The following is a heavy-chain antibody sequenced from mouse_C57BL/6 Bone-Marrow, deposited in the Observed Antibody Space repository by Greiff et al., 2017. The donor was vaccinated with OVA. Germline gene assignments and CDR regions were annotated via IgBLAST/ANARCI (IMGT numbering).Heavy chain of an antibody. CDR2: IDPSDSYT. Sequence: QVQLQQPGAELVMPGASVKLSCKASGYTFTSYWMHWVKQRPGQGLEWIGEIDPSDSYTNYNQKFKGKSTLTVDKSSSTAYMQLSSLTSEDSAVYYCARFTTVPSSLYAMDYWGQGTSVTVSS. V-gene: IGHV1-69*01. CDR1: GYTFTSYW. J-gene: IGHJ4*01. D-gene: IGHD1-1*01. CDR3: ARFTTVPSSLYAMDY.